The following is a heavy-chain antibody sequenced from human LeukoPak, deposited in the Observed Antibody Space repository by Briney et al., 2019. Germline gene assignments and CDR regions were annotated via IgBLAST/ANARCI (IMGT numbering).Heavy chain of an antibody. CDR2: IIPIFGTA. J-gene: IGHJ4*02. CDR1: GGTFSSYA. CDR3: ARDYYGSGSSLEGFDY. V-gene: IGHV1-69*13. D-gene: IGHD3-10*01. Sequence: GASVKVSGKASGGTFSSYAISWVRQAPGQGLEWMGGIIPIFGTANYAQKFQGRVTITADESTSTAYMELSSLRSEDTAVYYCARDYYGSGSSLEGFDYWGQGTLVTVSS.